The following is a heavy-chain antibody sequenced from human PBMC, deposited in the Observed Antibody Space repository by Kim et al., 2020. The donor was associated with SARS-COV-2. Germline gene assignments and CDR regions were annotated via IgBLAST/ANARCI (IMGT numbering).Heavy chain of an antibody. CDR3: ARPQYSSSWYRNWFDP. D-gene: IGHD6-13*01. J-gene: IGHJ5*02. V-gene: IGHV4-39*01. CDR1: GGSISSSSYY. CDR2: IYYSGST. Sequence: SQTLSLTCTVSGGSISSSSYYWGWIRQPPGKGLEWIGSIYYSGSTYYNPSLKSRATISVDTSKNQFSLKLSSVTAADTAVYYCARPQYSSSWYRNWFDPWGQGTLVTVSS.